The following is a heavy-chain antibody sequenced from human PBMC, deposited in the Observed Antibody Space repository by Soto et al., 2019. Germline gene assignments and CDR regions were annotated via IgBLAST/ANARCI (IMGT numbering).Heavy chain of an antibody. CDR2: IYHSGST. CDR3: ARVGRYCGGDCWSSRP. V-gene: IGHV4-38-2*01. D-gene: IGHD2-21*02. J-gene: IGHJ5*02. CDR1: GYSIRNGYY. Sequence: SETLSLTCAVSGYSIRNGYYWGWIRQPPGKGLEWIGTIYHSGSTYYNPSLKRRVTISVDASEIHFYRKLSSVTAADTATFECARVGRYCGGDCWSSRPWGQGTLVTV.